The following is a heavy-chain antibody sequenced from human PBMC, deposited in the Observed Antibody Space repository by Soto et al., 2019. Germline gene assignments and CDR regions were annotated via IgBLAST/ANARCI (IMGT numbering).Heavy chain of an antibody. J-gene: IGHJ6*02. CDR2: ISGSGGSS. D-gene: IGHD1-26*01. CDR1: GFTFSNYA. V-gene: IGHV3-23*01. CDR3: ATDDSYRGYYYYGVDV. Sequence: GGSLRLSCSASGFTFSNYAMTWVRQAPGKGLEWVSTISGSGGSSYSADSVKGRFSISRDNSKNPLFLQMNFLRAEDTAVYFCATDDSYRGYYYYGVDVWGQGTTVTVSS.